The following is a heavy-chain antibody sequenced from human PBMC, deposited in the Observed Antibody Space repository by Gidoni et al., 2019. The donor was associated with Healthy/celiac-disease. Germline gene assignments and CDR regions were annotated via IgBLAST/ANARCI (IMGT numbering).Heavy chain of an antibody. CDR3: ARVPTTVTYFDY. CDR2: IYYSGST. V-gene: IGHV4-59*01. Sequence: QVQLRESGPGLVKPSETLSLTCTVSGGSISSYYWSWIRQPPEKGLEWIGYIYYSGSTTYNPSLKSRVTISVDTSKNQFSLKLSSVTAADTAVYYCARVPTTVTYFDYWGQGTLVTVSS. CDR1: GGSISSYY. J-gene: IGHJ4*02. D-gene: IGHD4-17*01.